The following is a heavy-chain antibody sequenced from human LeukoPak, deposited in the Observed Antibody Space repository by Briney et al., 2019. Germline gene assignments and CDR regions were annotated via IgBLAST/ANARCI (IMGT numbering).Heavy chain of an antibody. CDR3: AIPGYSGYDFRL. CDR2: IIPIFGTA. V-gene: IGHV1-69*13. Sequence: SVKVSCKAAGGTFSSYAISWVRQAPEQGLXXXGGIIPIFGTANYAQKFQGRVRITADESTSTAYMELSSLRSEDTAVYYCAIPGYSGYDFRLWGQGTLVTVSS. J-gene: IGHJ4*02. CDR1: GGTFSSYA. D-gene: IGHD5-12*01.